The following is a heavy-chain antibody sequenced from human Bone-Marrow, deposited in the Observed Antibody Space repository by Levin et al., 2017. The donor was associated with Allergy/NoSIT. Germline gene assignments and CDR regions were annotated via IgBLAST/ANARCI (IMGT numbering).Heavy chain of an antibody. J-gene: IGHJ6*02. Sequence: SVKVSCKASGGTFSSYTISLVRQAPGQGLEWMGRIIPILGIANYAQKFQGRVTITADKSTSTAYMELSSLRSEDTAVYYCARLFGPMPMDVWGQGTTVTVSS. CDR1: GGTFSSYT. CDR3: ARLFGPMPMDV. CDR2: IIPILGIA. V-gene: IGHV1-69*02. D-gene: IGHD2-2*01.